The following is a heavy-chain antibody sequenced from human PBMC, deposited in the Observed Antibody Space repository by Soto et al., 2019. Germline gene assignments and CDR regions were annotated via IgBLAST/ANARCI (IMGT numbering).Heavy chain of an antibody. V-gene: IGHV3-74*01. D-gene: IGHD1-1*01. CDR1: GFAFGSYW. J-gene: IGHJ4*02. CDR2: ISQDGTIA. CDR3: LRDQRHWNEFADQ. Sequence: VQLVESGEGLMKPGGSLRLSCAASGFAFGSYWMHWVRQAPGKGLAWVSRISQDGTIATQADSVKGRFTISRDNAKNTLYLQMHSLRADDTAVYYCLRDQRHWNEFADQWGQGTLVTVSS.